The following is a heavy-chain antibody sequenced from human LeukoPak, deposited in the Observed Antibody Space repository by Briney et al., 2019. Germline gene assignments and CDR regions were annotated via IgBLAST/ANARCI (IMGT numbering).Heavy chain of an antibody. V-gene: IGHV3-64*01. Sequence: GGSLRLSCAASGFTFSGYAMHWVRQAPGKGLEYVSAISSNGGSTYYANSVKGRFTISRDNSKNTLYLQMGSLRAEDMAVYYCARDPGSSSWYNWFDPWGQGTLVTVSS. CDR3: ARDPGSSSWYNWFDP. J-gene: IGHJ5*02. D-gene: IGHD6-13*01. CDR1: GFTFSGYA. CDR2: ISSNGGST.